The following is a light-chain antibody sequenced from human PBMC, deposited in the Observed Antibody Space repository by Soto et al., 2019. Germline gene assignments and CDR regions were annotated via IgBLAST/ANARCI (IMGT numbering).Light chain of an antibody. CDR2: INSDGSH. CDR1: RGHSSYA. V-gene: IGLV4-69*01. Sequence: QLVLTQSPSASASLGASVKLTCTLSRGHSSYAIAWHQQQPKKGPRYLMKINSDGSHSKGDGIPDRFSGSSSSSGAERYLTISGLQSEDEADYYCQTWGTGIHVFGSGTKVTVL. CDR3: QTWGTGIHV. J-gene: IGLJ1*01.